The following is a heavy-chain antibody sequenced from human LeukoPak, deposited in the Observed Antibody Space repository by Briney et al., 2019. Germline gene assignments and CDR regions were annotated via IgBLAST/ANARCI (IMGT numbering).Heavy chain of an antibody. V-gene: IGHV1-2*02. CDR3: AREGPGPLTGIAVAERAFDI. D-gene: IGHD6-19*01. Sequence: ASVKVSCKASGYTFTGYYMHWVRQAPGQGLEWMGWINPNSGGTNYAQKFQGRVTMTRDTSISTAYMELSRLRSDDTAVYYCAREGPGPLTGIAVAERAFDIWGQGTMVTVSS. CDR1: GYTFTGYY. CDR2: INPNSGGT. J-gene: IGHJ3*02.